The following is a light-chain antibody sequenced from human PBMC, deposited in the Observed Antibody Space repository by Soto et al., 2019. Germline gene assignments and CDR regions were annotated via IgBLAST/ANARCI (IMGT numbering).Light chain of an antibody. CDR3: QQANSFPWT. Sequence: DIQMTQSPSSVSASVGDRVTITCRASQDISGWLAWFQQKPGKAPNLLIYAASILQSGVPSRFSGSGSGTDFTLTITYLQPGDFATYYCQQANSFPWTFGQGTKVDIK. V-gene: IGKV1D-12*01. J-gene: IGKJ1*01. CDR2: AAS. CDR1: QDISGW.